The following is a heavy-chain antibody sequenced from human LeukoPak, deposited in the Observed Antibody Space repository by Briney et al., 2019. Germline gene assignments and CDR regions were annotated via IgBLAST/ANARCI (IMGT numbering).Heavy chain of an antibody. J-gene: IGHJ4*02. Sequence: GGSLRLSCAASGFTFSDYYVSWIRQAPGKGLEWVSYISSSGSTIYYTDSVKGRFTISRDNAKNSLYLQMNSLRAEDTAVYYCARAESYYDSSGYFDYWGQGTLVTVSS. CDR3: ARAESYYDSSGYFDY. V-gene: IGHV3-11*01. CDR1: GFTFSDYY. CDR2: ISSSGSTI. D-gene: IGHD3-22*01.